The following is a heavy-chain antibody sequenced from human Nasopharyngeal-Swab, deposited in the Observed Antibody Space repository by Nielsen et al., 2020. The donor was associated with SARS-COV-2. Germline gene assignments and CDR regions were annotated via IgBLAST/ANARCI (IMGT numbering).Heavy chain of an antibody. CDR1: GGTISSNY. J-gene: IGHJ4*02. CDR3: ASGLNWSPFDY. V-gene: IGHV4-59*01. D-gene: IGHD1-1*01. Sequence: ESLKISCTVSGGTISSNYWSWIRQPPGKGLEWIGYICYSGSTKYNPSLKRRVTISVDTSKNHFALKLSSVTAADTAVYYCASGLNWSPFDYWGQGTLVTVSS. CDR2: ICYSGST.